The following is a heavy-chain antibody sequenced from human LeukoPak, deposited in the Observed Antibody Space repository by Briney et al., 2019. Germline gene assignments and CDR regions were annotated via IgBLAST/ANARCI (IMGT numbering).Heavy chain of an antibody. CDR3: ARGANYNWDS. Sequence: PSGTLSLTCTVSGDSISSHKWWWCWVRQPPGKGLEWIGEIYHSGSTSYNPSLKSRVTISADMSKNQFSLSLTSVTAADTAVYYCARGANYNWDSWGQGTLVTVSS. CDR2: IYHSGST. V-gene: IGHV4-4*02. D-gene: IGHD1-20*01. CDR1: GDSISSHKW. J-gene: IGHJ4*02.